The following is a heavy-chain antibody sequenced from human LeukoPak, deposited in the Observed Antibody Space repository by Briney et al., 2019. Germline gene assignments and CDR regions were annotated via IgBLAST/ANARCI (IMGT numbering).Heavy chain of an antibody. V-gene: IGHV4-4*02. J-gene: IGHJ4*02. CDR1: GGSITSTNY. CDR3: ARGQYTGYPTH. Sequence: VKPSGTLSLTCGVSGGSITSTNYWTWVRQPPGKGLEWIGEVNLQGSTNYNPSLMGRVAISVDMSENHISLQLTSVTAADTAVYYCARGQYTGYPTHWGQGTLVTVSS. D-gene: IGHD5-12*01. CDR2: VNLQGST.